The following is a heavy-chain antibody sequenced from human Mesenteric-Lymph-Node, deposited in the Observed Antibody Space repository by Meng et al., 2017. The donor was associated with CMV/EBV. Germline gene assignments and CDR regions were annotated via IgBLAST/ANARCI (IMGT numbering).Heavy chain of an antibody. J-gene: IGHJ4*02. CDR1: GYTFTGYY. D-gene: IGHD2-2*01. Sequence: ASVKVSCKASGYTFTGYYIHWLRQAPGQGLEWMGWTNPHSGGTKYAQKLQGRVTVTRDTSISTVYMELSRLRSDDTAVYFCARSCSSATCRAPSPDYWGQGTLVTVSS. CDR2: TNPHSGGT. V-gene: IGHV1-2*02. CDR3: ARSCSSATCRAPSPDY.